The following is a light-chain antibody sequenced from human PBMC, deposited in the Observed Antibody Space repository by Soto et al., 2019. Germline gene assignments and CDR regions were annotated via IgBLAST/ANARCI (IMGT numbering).Light chain of an antibody. CDR1: QSVLYSSNNKNY. CDR3: QQYYSTPIT. J-gene: IGKJ5*01. Sequence: DIVMTQSPDSLAVSLGERATINCKSSQSVLYSSNNKNYLAWYQQKPGQPPKLLIYWASTRESGVPDRFSGSGSGTDFTLTISSLLAEDVAVYYCQQYYSTPITFGQGTRL. CDR2: WAS. V-gene: IGKV4-1*01.